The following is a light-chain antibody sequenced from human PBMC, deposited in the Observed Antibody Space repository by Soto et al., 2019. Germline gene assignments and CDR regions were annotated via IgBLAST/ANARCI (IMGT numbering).Light chain of an antibody. CDR3: TSYAGGNNV. J-gene: IGLJ1*01. CDR1: SSDVGGYNY. V-gene: IGLV2-8*01. CDR2: EVN. Sequence: QSALTQPPSASGSPGQSVTISCTGTSSDVGGYNYVSWYQQHPGKVTKLMVYEVNKRPSGVPDRFSGSKSGNTASLTVSGLQADDEADNYCTSYAGGNNVFGTGTKLTVL.